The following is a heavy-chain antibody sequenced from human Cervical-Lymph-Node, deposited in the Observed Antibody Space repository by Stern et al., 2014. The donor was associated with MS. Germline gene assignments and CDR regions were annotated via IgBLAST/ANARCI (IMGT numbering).Heavy chain of an antibody. V-gene: IGHV5-51*01. Sequence: EDQLVESEAEVKKPGESLKISCKASGYTFTSYWIGWVRQMPGKGLEWMGIIYPGDSDTRYSPSFQGQVTISADKSISTAYLQWSSLKASDTAMYYCARRPDGYCSGGRCYHWFDPWGQGTLVIVSS. CDR3: ARRPDGYCSGGRCYHWFDP. J-gene: IGHJ5*02. D-gene: IGHD2-15*01. CDR1: GYTFTSYW. CDR2: IYPGDSDT.